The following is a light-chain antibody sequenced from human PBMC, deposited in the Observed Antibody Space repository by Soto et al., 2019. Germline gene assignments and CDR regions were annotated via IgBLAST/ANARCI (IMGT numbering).Light chain of an antibody. CDR3: QQLYIFPLT. J-gene: IGKJ5*01. CDR1: QGISSF. Sequence: LFASVGSRISGTCRASQGISSFLAWYQQKPGKAPNLLMYAASTLQSGVPSRFSGGESGTEYTLTISSLQPEDSATYYCQQLYIFPLTFGQGTRLEIK. CDR2: AAS. V-gene: IGKV1-9*01.